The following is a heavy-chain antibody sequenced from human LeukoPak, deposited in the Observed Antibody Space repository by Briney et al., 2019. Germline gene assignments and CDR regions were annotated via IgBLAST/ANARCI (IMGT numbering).Heavy chain of an antibody. D-gene: IGHD2-15*01. V-gene: IGHV4-59*01. CDR3: GGVATGAFDI. CDR2: IYYSGST. CDR1: GGSISSYY. Sequence: PSQTLSLTCTVSGGSISSYYWSWIRQPPGKGLEWIGYIYYSGSTNYNPSLKSRVTISVDTSKNQFSLKLSSVTAADTAVYYCGGVATGAFDIWGQGTMVTVSS. J-gene: IGHJ3*02.